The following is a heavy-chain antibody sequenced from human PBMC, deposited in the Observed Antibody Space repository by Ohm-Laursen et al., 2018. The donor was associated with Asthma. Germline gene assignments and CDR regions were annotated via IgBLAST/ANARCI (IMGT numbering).Heavy chain of an antibody. Sequence: SLRLSCAASGYTFSRYSIHWVRQIPGKGLEWVASISTASGFIYYADSVRGRFTTSRDNARNSVYLQMNSLRAEDTALYYCARIWPEWELPGREYSLHHWGEGTLVTVSS. J-gene: IGHJ1*01. CDR2: ISTASGFI. D-gene: IGHD1-26*01. CDR3: ARIWPEWELPGREYSLHH. CDR1: GYTFSRYS. V-gene: IGHV3-21*01.